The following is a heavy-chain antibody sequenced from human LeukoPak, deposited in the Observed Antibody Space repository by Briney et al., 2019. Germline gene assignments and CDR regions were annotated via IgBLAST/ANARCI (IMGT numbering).Heavy chain of an antibody. D-gene: IGHD6-19*01. J-gene: IGHJ4*02. CDR1: GFSFINHA. Sequence: PGGSLRLSCAASGFSFINHAMTWVRQAPGRGLEWVSVISGSDGRTYYADSVKGRFTISRDNSKNTLYLQMSSLRAEDTAVYYCAKLFGYSSGWYDYWGQGTLVTVSS. CDR2: ISGSDGRT. CDR3: AKLFGYSSGWYDY. V-gene: IGHV3-23*01.